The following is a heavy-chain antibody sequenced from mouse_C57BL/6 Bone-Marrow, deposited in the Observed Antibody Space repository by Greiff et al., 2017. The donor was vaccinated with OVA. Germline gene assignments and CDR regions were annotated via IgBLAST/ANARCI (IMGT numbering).Heavy chain of an antibody. D-gene: IGHD1-1*01. Sequence: EVKLMESGGGLVQPGGSLKLSCAASGFTFSDYYLYWVRQTPEKRLEWVAYISNGGGSTYYPDTVKGRFTISRDNAKNTLYLQMSRLKSEDTAMYYCARHEYYYGSAWFAYWGQGTLVTVSA. CDR1: GFTFSDYY. V-gene: IGHV5-12*01. CDR2: ISNGGGST. CDR3: ARHEYYYGSAWFAY. J-gene: IGHJ3*01.